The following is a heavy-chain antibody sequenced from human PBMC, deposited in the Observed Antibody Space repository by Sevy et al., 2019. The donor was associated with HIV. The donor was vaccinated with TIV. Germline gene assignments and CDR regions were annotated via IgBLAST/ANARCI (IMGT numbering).Heavy chain of an antibody. Sequence: ASVKVSCKVSGYIFTELSMHWVRQAPGKGLEWMGGFDPEDGETIYAQKFQGRVTMTEDTSTDTAYMDLSSLRSEVTAVYYCETDSVLLKGRYYDSSGYYLHYWGQGTLVTVSS. CDR2: FDPEDGET. J-gene: IGHJ4*02. CDR3: ETDSVLLKGRYYDSSGYYLHY. CDR1: GYIFTELS. V-gene: IGHV1-24*01. D-gene: IGHD3-22*01.